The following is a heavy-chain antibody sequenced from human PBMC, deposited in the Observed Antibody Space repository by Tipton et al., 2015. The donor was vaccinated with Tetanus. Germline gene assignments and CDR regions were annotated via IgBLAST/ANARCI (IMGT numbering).Heavy chain of an antibody. CDR2: INTDKGST. V-gene: IGHV1-18*01. CDR1: GYTFTSFG. CDR3: ARGGTMGY. J-gene: IGHJ4*02. Sequence: QSGAEVKKPGASVKVSCKASGYTFTSFGINWVRQAPGQGLEWMGWINTDKGSTNYAQNLQGRVIMTTDTSTLTAYMELRSLRSDDTAVYYCARGGTMGYWGQGTLVTGSS. D-gene: IGHD1-1*01.